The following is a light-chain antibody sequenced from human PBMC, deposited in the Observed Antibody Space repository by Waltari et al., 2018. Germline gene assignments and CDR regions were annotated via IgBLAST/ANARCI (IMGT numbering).Light chain of an antibody. J-gene: IGLJ3*02. CDR1: ILRNYF. CDR3: KCGGRSGGV. Sequence: SSDLTQDPAVSVALGQTVRITCQGDILRNYFGSGYQQRPGQAPVLIFDGQNSRPSGIPDRFSGSTSGNTASLTSTGAQAEDEADYYCKCGGRSGGVFGGVTRLTVL. CDR2: GQN. V-gene: IGLV3-19*01.